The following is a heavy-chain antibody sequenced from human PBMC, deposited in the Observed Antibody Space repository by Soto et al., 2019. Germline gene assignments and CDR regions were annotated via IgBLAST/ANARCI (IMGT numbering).Heavy chain of an antibody. D-gene: IGHD1-1*01. CDR2: MNPNSGNT. Sequence: GASVKVSCKASGYTFTSYAMHWVRQAPGQGLEWMGWMNPNSGNTGYAQKFQGRVTMTRNTSISTAYMELSSLRSEDTAVYYCARGAARGLEAFDIWGQGTVVTVSS. J-gene: IGHJ3*02. CDR1: GYTFTSYA. CDR3: ARGAARGLEAFDI. V-gene: IGHV1-8*02.